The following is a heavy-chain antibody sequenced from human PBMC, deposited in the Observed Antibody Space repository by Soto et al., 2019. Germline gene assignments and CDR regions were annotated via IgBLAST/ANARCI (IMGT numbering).Heavy chain of an antibody. CDR3: ARAPGYSGYDYWGYYYYYYGMDV. CDR2: MNPNSGNT. V-gene: IGHV1-8*01. Sequence: QVQLVQSGAEVKKPGASVKVSCKASGYTFTSYDINWVRQATGQGLEWMGWMNPNSGNTGYAQKFQGRVTMTRNTSISTAYVELSSLRSEDTAVYYCARAPGYSGYDYWGYYYYYYGMDVWGQGTTVTVSS. D-gene: IGHD5-12*01. J-gene: IGHJ6*02. CDR1: GYTFTSYD.